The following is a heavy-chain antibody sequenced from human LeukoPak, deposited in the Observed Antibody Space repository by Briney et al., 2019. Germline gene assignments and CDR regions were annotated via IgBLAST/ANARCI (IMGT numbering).Heavy chain of an antibody. CDR3: ARVSYVRGQWPSFYFES. CDR1: GLTFTRYS. CDR2: ISTNSGYI. V-gene: IGHV3-21*06. J-gene: IGHJ4*02. D-gene: IGHD3-10*02. Sequence: PGGSLRLSCAASGLTFTRYSMSWVRQAPGKGLEWVSSISTNSGYIYYADSVMGRFTISRDNAKNSLYLQMNSLRAEDTAVYYCARVSYVRGQWPSFYFESWGQGTLVTVSS.